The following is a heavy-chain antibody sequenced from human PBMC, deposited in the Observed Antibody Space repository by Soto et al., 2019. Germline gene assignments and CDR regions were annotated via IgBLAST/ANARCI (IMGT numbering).Heavy chain of an antibody. D-gene: IGHD6-6*01. Sequence: QVQLVESGGGLVKPGGSLRLSCAASGFTFGDYYMNWIRQAPGKGLEWVSYISTTAYTNYADSVKGRFTIARDNAKNSRYRQMNSLRAEDTAVYFCARALRGSSPDYWGQGTLVTVSS. CDR2: ISTTAYT. V-gene: IGHV3-11*01. CDR3: ARALRGSSPDY. J-gene: IGHJ4*02. CDR1: GFTFGDYY.